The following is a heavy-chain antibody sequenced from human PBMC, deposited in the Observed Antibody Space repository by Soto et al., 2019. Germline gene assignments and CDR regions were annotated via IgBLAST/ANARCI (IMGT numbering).Heavy chain of an antibody. CDR1: GGSFGSYY. V-gene: IGHV4-34*01. CDR3: ATRPGGRLLWCGELIPAFDP. CDR2: ISHGGST. Sequence: QVHLHQWGAGLLKPSETLSLTCAVYGGSFGSYYWSWIRQPPGKGLEWIGEISHGGSTNYNPSLKRRVTISVSTSKNQSSLKLSCVTAADTAVYYCATRPGGRLLWCGELIPAFDPWGQGTLVTVSS. D-gene: IGHD3-10*01. J-gene: IGHJ5*02.